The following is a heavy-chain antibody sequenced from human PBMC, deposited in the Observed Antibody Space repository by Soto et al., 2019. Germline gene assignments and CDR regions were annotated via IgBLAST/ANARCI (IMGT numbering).Heavy chain of an antibody. J-gene: IGHJ6*03. V-gene: IGHV3-23*01. D-gene: IGHD3-3*01. CDR2: ITSSATST. CDR3: AKGVFAGWSGTYPPLRDMDV. CDR1: GFTFSAYA. Sequence: PGGSLRLSCAASGFTFSAYAMSWVRQAPGKGLEWVSSITSSATSTYYADSVKGRFTISRDNSKRTLILQMNSLRDESTALYYFAKGVFAGWSGTYPPLRDMDVGAKGTSVTASS.